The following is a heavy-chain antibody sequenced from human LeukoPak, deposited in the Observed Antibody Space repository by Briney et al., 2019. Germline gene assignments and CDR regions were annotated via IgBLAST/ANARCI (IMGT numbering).Heavy chain of an antibody. CDR1: GFTFSSYW. CDR2: INSDGSST. J-gene: IGHJ5*02. V-gene: IGHV3-74*01. CDR3: PRSGLSGNWFDP. D-gene: IGHD1-26*01. Sequence: PGGSLRLSCVASGFTFSSYWMHWVRQAPGKGLAWVSRINSDGSSTSYADSVKGRFTISRDNAKNTLYLQMNSLRAEDTAVYYCPRSGLSGNWFDPWGQGTLVTVSS.